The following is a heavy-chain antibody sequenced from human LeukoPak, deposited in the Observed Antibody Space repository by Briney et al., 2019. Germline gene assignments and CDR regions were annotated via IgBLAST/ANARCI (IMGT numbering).Heavy chain of an antibody. J-gene: IGHJ4*02. CDR3: ARDRGPRTGFMVREAYDY. Sequence: GGSLRLSCAASGLTFSSYWMHWVRQAPGKGLVWVSRINSDGSSTSYADSVKGRFTISRDNAKNTLYLQMNSLRAEDTAVYYCARDRGPRTGFMVREAYDYWGQGTLVTVSS. CDR2: INSDGSST. D-gene: IGHD3-10*01. V-gene: IGHV3-74*01. CDR1: GLTFSSYW.